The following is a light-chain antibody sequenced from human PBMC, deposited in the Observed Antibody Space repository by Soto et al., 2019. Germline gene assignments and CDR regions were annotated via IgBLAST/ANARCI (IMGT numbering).Light chain of an antibody. V-gene: IGKV3-20*01. CDR3: QQYVSSVT. CDR1: QSVDSSF. Sequence: EIVLTQSPGSLSLSPGERATLSCRASQSVDSSFFAWYQQKPGQAPRLLIYGASNRATGIPDRFSGRGSGTDFTLTITGLEPEDVAVYYCQQYVSSVTFGQGTKAEIK. J-gene: IGKJ1*01. CDR2: GAS.